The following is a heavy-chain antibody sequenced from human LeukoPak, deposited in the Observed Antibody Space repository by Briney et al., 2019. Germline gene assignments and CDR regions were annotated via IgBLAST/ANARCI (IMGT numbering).Heavy chain of an antibody. CDR2: IYPGDSDT. V-gene: IGHV5-51*01. D-gene: IGHD3-10*01. Sequence: GESLKISCKGSGYLFSNYRIAWVRQMPGKGLEWMGIIYPGDSDTRYSPSFQGQVTISADKSISTASLQWSSLKASDTAIYYCARGIAGYNSRGFDYWGQGTLVTVSS. J-gene: IGHJ4*02. CDR3: ARGIAGYNSRGFDY. CDR1: GYLFSNYR.